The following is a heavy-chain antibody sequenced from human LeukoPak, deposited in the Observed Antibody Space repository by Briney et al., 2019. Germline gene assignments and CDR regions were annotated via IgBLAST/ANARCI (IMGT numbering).Heavy chain of an antibody. CDR3: ARDSGSSGWYGDFDY. D-gene: IGHD6-19*01. CDR2: VYSGCST. V-gene: IGHV3-66*01. J-gene: IGHJ4*02. CDR1: GFTVSSDY. Sequence: GQSLRLSCAASGFTVSSDYMSWVRQAPEKGREWVSAVYSGCSTYYADCVKGRFTTSRDNSKNTLYLQMNSLRAEDTAVYYCARDSGSSGWYGDFDYWGQGTLVTVSS.